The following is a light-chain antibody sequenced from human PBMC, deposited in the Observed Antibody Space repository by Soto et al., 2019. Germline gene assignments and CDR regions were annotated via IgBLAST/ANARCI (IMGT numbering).Light chain of an antibody. J-gene: IGLJ2*01. CDR2: ANN. V-gene: IGLV1-40*01. CDR3: QSSDSTLSGSGVV. CDR1: SSNIGAGYD. Sequence: QSVLTQPPSVSGAPGQRVTISCTGSSSNIGAGYDVHWYQQLPGTAPKLLIYANNNWPSGVPDRFSGSKSGTSASLAITGLQAEDEADYYCQSSDSTLSGSGVVFGGGTKLTVL.